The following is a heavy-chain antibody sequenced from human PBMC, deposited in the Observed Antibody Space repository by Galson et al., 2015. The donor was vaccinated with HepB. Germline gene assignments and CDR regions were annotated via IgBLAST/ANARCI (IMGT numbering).Heavy chain of an antibody. J-gene: IGHJ4*02. Sequence: SLRLSCAASGFTFSSYSMNWVRQAPGKGLEWVSSISSSSSYIYYADSVKGRFTISRDNAKNSLYLQMNSLRAEDTAVYYCARDGIAVAGIPFDYWGQGTLVTVSS. CDR2: ISSSSSYI. V-gene: IGHV3-21*01. D-gene: IGHD6-19*01. CDR1: GFTFSSYS. CDR3: ARDGIAVAGIPFDY.